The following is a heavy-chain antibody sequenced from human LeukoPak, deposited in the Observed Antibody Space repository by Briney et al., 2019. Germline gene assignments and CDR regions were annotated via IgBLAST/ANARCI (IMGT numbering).Heavy chain of an antibody. Sequence: ASVKVSCKASGYTFTGYYMHWVRQAPGQGLEWMGRINPNSGGTNYAQKFQGRVTMTRNTSISTAYMELSSLRSEDTAVYYCAISSWYETDDAFDIWGQGTMVTVSS. D-gene: IGHD6-13*01. CDR3: AISSWYETDDAFDI. CDR1: GYTFTGYY. CDR2: INPNSGGT. V-gene: IGHV1-2*06. J-gene: IGHJ3*02.